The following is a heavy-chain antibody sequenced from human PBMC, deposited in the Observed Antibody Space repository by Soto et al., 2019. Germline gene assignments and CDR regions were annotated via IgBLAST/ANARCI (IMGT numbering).Heavy chain of an antibody. J-gene: IGHJ4*02. CDR2: LSYAGRDK. CDR1: GFTFSSYA. D-gene: IGHD4-17*01. V-gene: IGHV3-30*03. Sequence: HPGGSLRLSCAASGFTFSSYAMHWVRQAPGQGLEWVALLSYAGRDKSYRDSVKGRFTIPRDNAKNTLYLQMNNLRTEDTALYYCARQYPDYQYYFDHWGQGSLVTVSS. CDR3: ARQYPDYQYYFDH.